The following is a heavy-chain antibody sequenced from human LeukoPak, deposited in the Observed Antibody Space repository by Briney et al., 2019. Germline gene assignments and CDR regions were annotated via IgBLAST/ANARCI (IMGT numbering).Heavy chain of an antibody. CDR3: AREMALPATNWFDP. Sequence: SETLSLTCTVSGGSISNNNYYWGWIRQSPGKGMEWIGSIYYGGTTYYNPSLNSRIAMSIDTSRNQFSLKPNSVTAADTAVYFCAREMALPATNWFDPWGQGTLVTVSS. CDR2: IYYGGTT. CDR1: GGSISNNNYY. D-gene: IGHD2-15*01. J-gene: IGHJ5*02. V-gene: IGHV4-39*07.